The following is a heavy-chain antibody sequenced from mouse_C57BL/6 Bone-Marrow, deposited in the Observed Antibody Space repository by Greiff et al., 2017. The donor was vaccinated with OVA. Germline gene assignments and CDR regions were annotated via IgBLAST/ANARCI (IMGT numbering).Heavy chain of an antibody. CDR2: INPNNGGT. CDR1: GYTFTDYY. D-gene: IGHD1-1*01. CDR3: AREGYYGSSYEDYFDY. Sequence: EVQLQQSGPELVKPGASVKISCKASGYTFTDYYMNWVKQSHGKSLEWIGDINPNNGGTSYNQKFKGKATLTVDKSSSTAYMELRSLTSEDSAVYYGAREGYYGSSYEDYFDYWGQGTTLTVSS. J-gene: IGHJ2*01. V-gene: IGHV1-26*01.